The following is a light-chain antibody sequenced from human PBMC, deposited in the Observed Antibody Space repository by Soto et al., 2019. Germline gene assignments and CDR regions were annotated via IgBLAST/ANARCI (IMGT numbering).Light chain of an antibody. J-gene: IGLJ2*01. CDR2: EVN. V-gene: IGLV2-14*01. CDR1: SGDIGGYNY. CDR3: SSYTTGTTLIV. Sequence: QSALTQPASVSGSPGPSITLSCSGTSGDIGGYNYVSWYHQHPGPAPKLMIYEVNHPPSGVSRRFSGSKSGNTASLTISGLQAEDEADYYCSSYTTGTTLIVFGGGTQLTVL.